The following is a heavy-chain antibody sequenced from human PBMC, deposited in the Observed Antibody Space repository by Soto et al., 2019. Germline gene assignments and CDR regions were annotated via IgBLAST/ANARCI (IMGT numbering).Heavy chain of an antibody. D-gene: IGHD1-26*01. J-gene: IGHJ4*02. V-gene: IGHV3-23*01. CDR2: ISGSGGTT. CDR1: GFPFSTYA. CDR3: AKDFRARFDY. Sequence: QSGGSLRLSCAASGFPFSTYAMSWVRQAPGKGLEWVSAISGSGGTTYYADSVKGRFTISRDNSKNTLYLQMNSLRAEDTAVYYCAKDFRARFDYWGQGTLVTVSS.